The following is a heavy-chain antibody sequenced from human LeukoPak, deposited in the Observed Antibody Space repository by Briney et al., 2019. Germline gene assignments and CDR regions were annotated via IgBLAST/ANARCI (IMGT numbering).Heavy chain of an antibody. CDR3: ATSLGAGSDAFAL. V-gene: IGHV7-4-1*02. J-gene: IGHJ3*01. CDR2: INTNTGHP. CDR1: GYNFINYA. D-gene: IGHD1-1*01. Sequence: ASVQVSCKASGYNFINYALNWVRQTPGQGLEWMGWINTNTGHPTYGQGFTARFVFSLDTSVSTAFLQISTLKPADTAIYYCATSLGAGSDAFALWGQGTMVTVSS.